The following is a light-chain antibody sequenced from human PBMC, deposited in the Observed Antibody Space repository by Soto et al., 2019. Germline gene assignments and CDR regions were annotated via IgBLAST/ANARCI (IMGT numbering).Light chain of an antibody. CDR1: QSVSTY. CDR3: QQRANWPLT. Sequence: EILLTQSPATLSLSPGEGATLSCRASQSVSTYFAWYQQKPGKAPRLLIYDASNRATGIPARFSGSGSGTDFTLTISSLEPEDFAIYYCQQRANWPLTFGQGTRLEIK. CDR2: DAS. J-gene: IGKJ5*01. V-gene: IGKV3-11*01.